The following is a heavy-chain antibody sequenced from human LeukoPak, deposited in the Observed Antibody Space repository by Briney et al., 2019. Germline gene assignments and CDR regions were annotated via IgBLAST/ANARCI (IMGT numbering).Heavy chain of an antibody. V-gene: IGHV4-34*01. CDR2: IDHSGAT. D-gene: IGHD3-22*01. CDR1: GGSFSGYY. CDR3: AKAPYLSSGS. Sequence: SETLSLTCAVYGGSFSGYYWSWLRQPPGKGLEWIGEIDHSGATNYNPSLRRGVTISLHTSNYQFSLTLSSITAADTAVYHCAKAPYLSSGSWGQGTMVTVSS. J-gene: IGHJ3*01.